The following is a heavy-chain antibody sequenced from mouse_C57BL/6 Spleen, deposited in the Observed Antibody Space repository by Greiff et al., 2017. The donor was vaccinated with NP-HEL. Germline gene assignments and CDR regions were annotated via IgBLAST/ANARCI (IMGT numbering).Heavy chain of an antibody. Sequence: EVMLVESGGGLVQPGGSLKLSCAASGFTFSDYYMYWVRQTPEKRLEWVAYISNGGGSTYYPDTVKGRFTISRDNAKNTLYLQMSRLKSEDTAMYYCARHNYGSSYWYFDVWGTETTVTVSS. V-gene: IGHV5-12*01. CDR2: ISNGGGST. CDR3: ARHNYGSSYWYFDV. J-gene: IGHJ1*03. D-gene: IGHD1-1*01. CDR1: GFTFSDYY.